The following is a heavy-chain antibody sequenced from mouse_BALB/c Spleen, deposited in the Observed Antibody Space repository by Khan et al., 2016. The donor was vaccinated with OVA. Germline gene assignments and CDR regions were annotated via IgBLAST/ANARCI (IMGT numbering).Heavy chain of an antibody. V-gene: IGHV5-6*01. J-gene: IGHJ3*01. CDR3: ARHRFTTPTAWFAY. CDR2: ISNGGSYT. D-gene: IGHD1-2*01. Sequence: VELVESGGDLVKPGGSLNLSCEASGFTFSSYGMSWLRQTPDTRLEWVATISNGGSYTYYPDSVKGRLTISRDNAKNTLYLQMSSLKSEDTAMYYCARHRFTTPTAWFAYWGQGTLVTVSA. CDR1: GFTFSSYG.